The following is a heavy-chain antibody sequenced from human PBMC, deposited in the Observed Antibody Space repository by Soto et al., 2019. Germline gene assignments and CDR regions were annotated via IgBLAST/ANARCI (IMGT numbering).Heavy chain of an antibody. CDR1: GGSISSGGYY. V-gene: IGHV4-31*03. CDR3: AASLYGSGSYLIYYMDV. CDR2: IYYSGST. J-gene: IGHJ6*03. Sequence: QVQLQESGPGLVKPSQTLSLTCTVSGGSISSGGYYWSWIRQHPGKGLEWIGYIYYSGSTYYNPSLTSRVTISVDTSKNQFSLKLSSVTAADTAVYYCAASLYGSGSYLIYYMDVWGKGTTVTVSS. D-gene: IGHD3-10*01.